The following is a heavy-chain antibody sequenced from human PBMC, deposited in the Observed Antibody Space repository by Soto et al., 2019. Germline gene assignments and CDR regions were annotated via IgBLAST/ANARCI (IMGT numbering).Heavy chain of an antibody. D-gene: IGHD6-13*01. J-gene: IGHJ6*02. CDR1: GLIFSNYG. CDR2: ISSGGEYI. CDR3: ATDGAAGAGMGV. Sequence: EVQLVESGGGLVKPGGSLRLSCTASGLIFSNYGMNWVRQAAGKRPEWVSSISSGGEYIDYADSVKGRLTISRDNANNILYLQLTSLGVEDTAVYYCATDGAAGAGMGVWGQGTTVTVSS. V-gene: IGHV3-21*06.